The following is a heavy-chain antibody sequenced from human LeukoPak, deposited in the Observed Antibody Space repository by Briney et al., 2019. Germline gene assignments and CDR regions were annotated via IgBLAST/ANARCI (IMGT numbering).Heavy chain of an antibody. CDR2: INSDGSST. V-gene: IGHV3-74*01. J-gene: IGHJ4*02. CDR3: ARDPYLGPFDY. Sequence: QPGGSLRLSCAASGFTFSSYWMHWVRQAPGKGLVWVSRINSDGSSTSCADSVKGRFTISRDNAKNTLYLQMNSLRAEDTAVYYCARDPYLGPFDYWGQGTLVTVSS. CDR1: GFTFSSYW. D-gene: IGHD3/OR15-3a*01.